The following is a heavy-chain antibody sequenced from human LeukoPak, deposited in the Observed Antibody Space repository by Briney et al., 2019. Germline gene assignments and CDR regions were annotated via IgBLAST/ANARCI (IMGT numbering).Heavy chain of an antibody. CDR3: ATGGRYSSSGY. CDR1: GFSFSSYT. J-gene: IGHJ4*02. Sequence: GGSLRLSCAASGFSFSSYTMNWVRQAPGKGLEWVSSISSSSSYIYYADSVKGRFTISRDNAKNSLYLQMNSLRAEDTAVYYCATGGRYSSSGYWGQGTLVTVSS. D-gene: IGHD6-19*01. V-gene: IGHV3-21*01. CDR2: ISSSSSYI.